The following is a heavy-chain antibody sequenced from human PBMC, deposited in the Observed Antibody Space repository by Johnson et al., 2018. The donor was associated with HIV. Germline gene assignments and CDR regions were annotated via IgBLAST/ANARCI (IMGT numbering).Heavy chain of an antibody. D-gene: IGHD1-1*01. V-gene: IGHV3-30-3*01. J-gene: IGHJ3*02. CDR2: ISYDGSNK. CDR1: GFTFSSYA. Sequence: QVQLVESGGGVVQPGRSLRLSCAASGFTFSSYAMHWVRQAPGKGLEWVAVISYDGSNKYYADSVKGRFTISRDNSKNTVFLQMNSLRAEDTALYYCAKDQSWIGTGHDTFDIWGQGTMVTVSS. CDR3: AKDQSWIGTGHDTFDI.